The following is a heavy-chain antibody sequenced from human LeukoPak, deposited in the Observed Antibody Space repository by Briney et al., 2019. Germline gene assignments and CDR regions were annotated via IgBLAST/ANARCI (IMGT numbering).Heavy chain of an antibody. D-gene: IGHD1-26*01. J-gene: IGHJ4*02. CDR2: INHSGST. Sequence: SETLSLTCAIYGGSFSGYYWSWIRQPPGKGLEWIGEINHSGSTNYNPSLKSRVTISVDTSKNQFSLKLSSVTAADTAVYYCARGKKWELLFRNLGSVFDYWGQGTLVTVSS. CDR3: ARGKKWELLFRNLGSVFDY. V-gene: IGHV4-34*01. CDR1: GGSFSGYY.